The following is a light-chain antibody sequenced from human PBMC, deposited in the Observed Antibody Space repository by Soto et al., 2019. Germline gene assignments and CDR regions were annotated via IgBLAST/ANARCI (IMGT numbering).Light chain of an antibody. CDR3: QSYDSSLSGSRV. V-gene: IGLV1-40*01. J-gene: IGLJ3*02. CDR1: SSNIGAGYA. CDR2: GNS. Sequence: QSVLTQPPSVSGAPGQRGTISCTGSSSNIGAGYAVHWYQQLPGTAPKLLIFGNSNRPSGVPDRFSGSRSGTSASLAITGIQAEDEADYYCQSYDSSLSGSRVFGGGTKLTVL.